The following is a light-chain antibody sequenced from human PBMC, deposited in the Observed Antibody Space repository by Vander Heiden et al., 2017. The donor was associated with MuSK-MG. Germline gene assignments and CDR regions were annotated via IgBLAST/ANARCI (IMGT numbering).Light chain of an antibody. CDR1: QSIGDT. V-gene: IGKV3-15*01. J-gene: IGKJ1*01. CDR3: QQYKNWPQT. Sequence: DTIMTQSPATLSVYPGERATLSCRASQSIGDTVAWYQLKPGQAPRLLMYGASTRATGVPARFSGSGSGTDFTLTISGLQSEDFAVYVCQQYKNWPQTFGLGTKVEIK. CDR2: GAS.